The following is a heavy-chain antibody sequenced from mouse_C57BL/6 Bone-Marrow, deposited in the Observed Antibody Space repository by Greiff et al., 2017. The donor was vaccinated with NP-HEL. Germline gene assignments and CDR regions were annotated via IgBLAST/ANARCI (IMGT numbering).Heavy chain of an antibody. CDR2: IDPSDSYT. CDR1: GYTFTSYW. J-gene: IGHJ2*01. CDR3: ARESRITTVVAIDY. Sequence: QVQLQQPGAELVMPGASVKLSCKASGYTFTSYWMHWVKQRPGQGLEWIGEIDPSDSYTNYNQKFKGKSTLTVDKSSSTAYIQLSSLTSEYSAVYYCARESRITTVVAIDYWGQGTTLTVSS. V-gene: IGHV1-69*01. D-gene: IGHD1-1*01.